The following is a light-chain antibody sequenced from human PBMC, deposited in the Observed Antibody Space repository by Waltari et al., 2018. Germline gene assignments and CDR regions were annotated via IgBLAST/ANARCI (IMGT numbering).Light chain of an antibody. CDR3: QHHVRLPAT. Sequence: IVLKQSPGTLSLSPGERATLSCRASQSVGKYLAWYQQKPGQAPRLLIYGASSRAAGSPDRFSGSGSGADFSLTISRLEPEDFAVYYCQHHVRLPATFGQGTKVE. CDR2: GAS. V-gene: IGKV3-20*01. CDR1: QSVGKY. J-gene: IGKJ1*01.